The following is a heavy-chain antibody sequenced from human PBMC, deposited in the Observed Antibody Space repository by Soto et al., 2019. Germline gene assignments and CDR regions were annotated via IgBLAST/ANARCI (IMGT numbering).Heavy chain of an antibody. J-gene: IGHJ4*02. CDR2: IYYTGST. CDR1: GGSISRYF. V-gene: IGHV4-59*01. D-gene: IGHD3-16*01. Sequence: PSETLSLTCTVSGGSISRYFWGWIRQPPGKRLELIGYIYYTGSTNYHPSLKNRVTISVDTSQNQFSLKLNSVTAADTAVYFCARSLRNDLFDYWGQGALVTVSS. CDR3: ARSLRNDLFDY.